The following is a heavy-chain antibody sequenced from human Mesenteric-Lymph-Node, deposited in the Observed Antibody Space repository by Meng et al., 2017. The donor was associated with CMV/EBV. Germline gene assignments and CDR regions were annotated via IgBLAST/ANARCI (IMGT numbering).Heavy chain of an antibody. CDR3: AREGELRPLDY. CDR1: GFTFDDYT. J-gene: IGHJ4*02. Sequence: GESLKISCTASGFTFDDYTMHWVRQVPRKGLEWVSLITWDGGSTFYADSVRGRFTISRDNSKASLYLQMTSLRSEDTALYYCAREGELRPLDYWGQGTLVT. D-gene: IGHD1-26*01. CDR2: ITWDGGST. V-gene: IGHV3-43*01.